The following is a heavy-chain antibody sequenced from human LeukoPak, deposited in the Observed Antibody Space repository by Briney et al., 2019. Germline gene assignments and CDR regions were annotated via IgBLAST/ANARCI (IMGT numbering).Heavy chain of an antibody. Sequence: GGSLRLSCAASGFTFSDYYMSWIRQAPGKGLEWVSYITSSDSTIHYADSVKGRFTISRDNAKNSLYLQMNSLRAEDTAVYYCAREGRCSSTSCFETYYYMVVWGKGTTVTVSS. J-gene: IGHJ6*03. D-gene: IGHD2-2*01. CDR2: ITSSDSTI. V-gene: IGHV3-11*04. CDR1: GFTFSDYY. CDR3: AREGRCSSTSCFETYYYMVV.